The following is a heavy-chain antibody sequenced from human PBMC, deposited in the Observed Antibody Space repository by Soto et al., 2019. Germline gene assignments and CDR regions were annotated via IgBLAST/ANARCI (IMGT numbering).Heavy chain of an antibody. CDR2: IYYSGST. D-gene: IGHD6-13*01. Sequence: PSETLSLTCTVSGGSISSTFYYWVWIRQPPGKGLEWIGSIYYSGSTSYNPSHNPSLKSRLTMSVDTSNNQFSLKLSSVTAADTAMYYCARGSSRWDYWGQGTLVTVSS. J-gene: IGHJ4*02. V-gene: IGHV4-39*07. CDR1: GGSISSTFYY. CDR3: ARGSSRWDY.